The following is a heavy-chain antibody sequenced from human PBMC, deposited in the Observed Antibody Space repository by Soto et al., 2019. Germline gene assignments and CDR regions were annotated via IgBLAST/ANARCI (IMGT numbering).Heavy chain of an antibody. CDR2: IIPILGIA. D-gene: IGHD6-13*01. V-gene: IGHV1-69*02. Sequence: QVQLVQSGAEVKKPGSSVKVSCKASGGTFSSYTISGVRQAPGQGLEWMGRIIPILGIANYEQKFQGRVTITADKSTSTAYMELSSLRSEDTAVYYCARPRRIAAAGTSAFDIWGQGTMVTVSS. CDR1: GGTFSSYT. J-gene: IGHJ3*02. CDR3: ARPRRIAAAGTSAFDI.